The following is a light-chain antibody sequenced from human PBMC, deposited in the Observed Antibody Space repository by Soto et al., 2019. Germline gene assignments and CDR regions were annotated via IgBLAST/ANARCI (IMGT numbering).Light chain of an antibody. V-gene: IGKV3-20*01. CDR3: QQYDSSPPT. J-gene: IGKJ4*01. Sequence: EIVLTQSPGTLSLSPGERATLSCRASQSVSSSYLAWYQQKPGQAPRLFIYGASSRATGIPYRFSGSGSGTDFTLTISRLEPEDFAVYYCQQYDSSPPTFGGGTKVEIK. CDR1: QSVSSSY. CDR2: GAS.